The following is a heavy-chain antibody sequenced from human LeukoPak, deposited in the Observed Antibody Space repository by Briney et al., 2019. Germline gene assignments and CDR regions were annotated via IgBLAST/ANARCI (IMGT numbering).Heavy chain of an antibody. CDR2: IYSGGST. V-gene: IGHV3-66*01. CDR3: ARAADYGDYFAGFEYFQH. J-gene: IGHJ1*01. D-gene: IGHD4-17*01. CDR1: GFTVSSNY. Sequence: GGSLRLSCAASGFTVSSNYMSWVRQAPGKGLEWVSVIYSGGSTHYADSVKCRFTISRDNSKNTMYLQMNSLRAEDTAVYYCARAADYGDYFAGFEYFQHWGQGTLVTVSS.